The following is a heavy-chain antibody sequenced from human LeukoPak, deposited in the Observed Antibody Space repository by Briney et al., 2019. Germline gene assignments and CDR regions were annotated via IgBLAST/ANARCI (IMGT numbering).Heavy chain of an antibody. Sequence: ASVKVSCKATGYTFTAYYMHWVRQAPGQGLEWMGLINPSGSDTVYAQKFQGRVTMTEDTSTDTAYMELSSLRSEDTAVYYCTTGAPTVTAYEFDYWGQGTLVTVSS. J-gene: IGHJ4*02. D-gene: IGHD4-11*01. CDR2: INPSGSDT. V-gene: IGHV1-46*01. CDR3: TTGAPTVTAYEFDY. CDR1: GYTFTAYY.